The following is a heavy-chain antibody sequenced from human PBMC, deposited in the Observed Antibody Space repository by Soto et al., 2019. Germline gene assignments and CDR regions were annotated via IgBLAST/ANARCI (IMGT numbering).Heavy chain of an antibody. CDR2: IYSGGST. D-gene: IGHD3-16*01. V-gene: IGHV3-66*01. CDR3: ARDPLAADY. CDR1: GFTVSTKY. J-gene: IGHJ4*02. Sequence: EVQLVESGGGLVQPGGSLRLSCAASGFTVSTKYMSWVRQAPGKGLEWVSVIYSGGSTFYAVSVRGRFTISRDNSKNTVNLQMNSLRAEDKAVYYCARDPLAADYWGQGTLVTL.